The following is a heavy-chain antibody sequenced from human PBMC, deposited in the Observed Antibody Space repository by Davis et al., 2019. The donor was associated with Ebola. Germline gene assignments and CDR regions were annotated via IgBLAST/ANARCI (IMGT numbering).Heavy chain of an antibody. J-gene: IGHJ4*02. D-gene: IGHD3-10*01. CDR2: IYYSGST. V-gene: IGHV4-30-4*02. CDR1: GGSISSGDYY. Sequence: SETLSLTCTVSGGSISSGDYYWSWIRQPPGKGLEWIGYIYYSGSTYYNPSLKSRVTISEDTSKNQFSLKLNSVTAADTAVYYCARTGYFGSGDYWGQGNLVTVSS. CDR3: ARTGYFGSGDY.